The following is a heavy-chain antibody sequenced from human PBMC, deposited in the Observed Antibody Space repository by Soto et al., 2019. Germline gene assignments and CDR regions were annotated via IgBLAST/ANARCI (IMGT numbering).Heavy chain of an antibody. CDR2: INQDGGGT. V-gene: IGHV3-7*01. J-gene: IGHJ5*02. CDR3: TSNWFDP. Sequence: PGGSLRLSCVASGFTFSSSFMGWVRQAPGKGLEWVANINQDGGGTYYVDSVQGRFTISRDNAKDSLFLQLNSLRGSGEAAAGGTSNWFDPWGQGTLVTVSS. D-gene: IGHD6-13*01. CDR1: GFTFSSSF.